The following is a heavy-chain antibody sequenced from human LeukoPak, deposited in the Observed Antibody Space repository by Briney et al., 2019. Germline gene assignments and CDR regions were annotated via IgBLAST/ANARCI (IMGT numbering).Heavy chain of an antibody. Sequence: GGSLRLSCAASGFTFSSYSMNWVRQAPGKGLEWVAVISYDGSNKYYADSVKGRFTISRDNSKNTLYLQMNSLRAEDTAVYYCARDRYTAMVPTVFDYWGQGTLVTVSS. D-gene: IGHD5-18*01. J-gene: IGHJ4*02. CDR2: ISYDGSNK. V-gene: IGHV3-30*03. CDR1: GFTFSSYS. CDR3: ARDRYTAMVPTVFDY.